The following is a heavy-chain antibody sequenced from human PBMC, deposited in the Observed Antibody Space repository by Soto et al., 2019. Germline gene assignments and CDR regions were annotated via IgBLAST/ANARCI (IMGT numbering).Heavy chain of an antibody. V-gene: IGHV3-74*01. J-gene: IGHJ4*01. CDR1: GFTLSNHW. Sequence: PGGSLRLSCAASGFTLSNHWMHWVRQAPGKGLVWVSSIHGGGSGSSYADSVKGRFTSTSDNAENTLHLQMNGLRGEDSAIYYCVRGTRYWRGMDYWGRGTLVTVYS. D-gene: IGHD2-8*02. CDR3: VRGTRYWRGMDY. CDR2: IHGGGSGS.